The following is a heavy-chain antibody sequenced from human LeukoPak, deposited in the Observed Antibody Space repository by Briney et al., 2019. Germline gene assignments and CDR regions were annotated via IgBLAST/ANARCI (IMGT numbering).Heavy chain of an antibody. Sequence: PSETLSLTCAVYGGSFSGSYWSWIRQSPGKGLEWIGENIHSGSTTYNPSLKSRVTISIDTSKKQFSLKLSSVTAADTAVYYCARGGGDWNDAYQNAFDIWDQGTMGTVSS. CDR3: ARGGGDWNDAYQNAFDI. J-gene: IGHJ3*02. CDR2: NIHSGST. D-gene: IGHD1-1*01. V-gene: IGHV4-34*01. CDR1: GGSFSGSY.